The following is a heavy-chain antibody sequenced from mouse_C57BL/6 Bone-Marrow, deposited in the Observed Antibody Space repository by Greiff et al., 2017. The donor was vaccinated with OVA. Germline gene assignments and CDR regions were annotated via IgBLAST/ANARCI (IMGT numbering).Heavy chain of an antibody. Sequence: EVKLVESGGDLVKPGGSLKLSCAASGFTFSSYGMSWVRQTPDKRLEWVATISSGGSYTYYPDSVKGRFTISRDNAKNTLYLQMSSLKSEDTAMYYCARRRRTRTSFDYWGQGTTLTVSS. CDR1: GFTFSSYG. CDR2: ISSGGSYT. CDR3: ARRRRTRTSFDY. J-gene: IGHJ2*01. D-gene: IGHD1-3*01. V-gene: IGHV5-6*02.